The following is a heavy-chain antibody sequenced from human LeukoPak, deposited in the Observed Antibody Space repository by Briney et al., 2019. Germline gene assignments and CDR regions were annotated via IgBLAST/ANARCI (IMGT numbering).Heavy chain of an antibody. Sequence: GGSLRLSCAASGFTFSGYTMNWVRQAPGKGLEWVSSISSSRSSTYYADSVKGRFTISRDNAKNSLYLQMNSLRAEDTAVYYCARSGYNWNDVIFFDYWGQGTLVTVSS. CDR2: ISSSRSST. D-gene: IGHD1-1*01. J-gene: IGHJ4*02. CDR1: GFTFSGYT. CDR3: ARSGYNWNDVIFFDY. V-gene: IGHV3-21*01.